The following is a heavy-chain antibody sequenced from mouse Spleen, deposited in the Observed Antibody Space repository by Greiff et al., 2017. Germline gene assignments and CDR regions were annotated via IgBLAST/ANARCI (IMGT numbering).Heavy chain of an antibody. J-gene: IGHJ1*01. CDR3: ARVYYGSSYVGYFDV. Sequence: EVQLQQSGPGLAKPSQTLSLTCSVTGYSITSDYWNWIRKFPGNKLEYMGYISYSGSTYYNPSLKSRISITRDTSKNQYYLQLNSVTTEDTATYYCARVYYGSSYVGYFDVWGAGTTVTVSS. CDR2: ISYSGST. D-gene: IGHD1-1*01. V-gene: IGHV3-8*01. CDR1: GYSITSDY.